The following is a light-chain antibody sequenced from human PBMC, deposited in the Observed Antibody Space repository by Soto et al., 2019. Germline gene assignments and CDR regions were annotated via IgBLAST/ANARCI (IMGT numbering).Light chain of an antibody. J-gene: IGKJ1*01. V-gene: IGKV1-9*01. CDR1: QGISSY. CDR3: QQLNSYPSWT. CDR2: AAS. Sequence: DIQLTQSPSFLSASVVDRVTITCLASQGISSYFAWYQQKPGKATKLLIYAASTLQSGVPSRFSGSGSGTEFTLTISSLQPEDFAPSYCQQLNSYPSWTFGQGTKVEIK.